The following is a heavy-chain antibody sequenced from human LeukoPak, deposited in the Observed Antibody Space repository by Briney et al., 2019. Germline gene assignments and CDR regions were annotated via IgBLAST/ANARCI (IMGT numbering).Heavy chain of an antibody. V-gene: IGHV4-59*08. Sequence: PSETLSLTCTVSGGSISSYYWSWIRQPPGKGLEWIGYIYYSGSTNYNPSLKSRVTISVDTSKNQFSLKLSSVTAADTAVYYCARYCSSTSCYSGGYFDYWGQGTLVTVSS. J-gene: IGHJ4*02. CDR3: ARYCSSTSCYSGGYFDY. CDR2: IYYSGST. CDR1: GGSISSYY. D-gene: IGHD2-2*01.